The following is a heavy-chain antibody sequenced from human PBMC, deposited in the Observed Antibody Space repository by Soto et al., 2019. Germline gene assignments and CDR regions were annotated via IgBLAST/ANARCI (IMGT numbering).Heavy chain of an antibody. CDR3: ARDTSPYSSGWRNRHFHY. V-gene: IGHV3-30-3*01. J-gene: IGHJ4*02. CDR2: TSYDGSNK. D-gene: IGHD6-19*01. CDR1: GFTFSSYA. Sequence: QVQLVESGGGVVQPGRSLRLSCAASGFTFSSYAMHWVRQAPGKGLEWVAITSYDGSNKYYADSVKGRFTISRDNSKNTLYLKMNGRRAEETAVYYWARDTSPYSSGWRNRHFHYWGQETLVTFSA.